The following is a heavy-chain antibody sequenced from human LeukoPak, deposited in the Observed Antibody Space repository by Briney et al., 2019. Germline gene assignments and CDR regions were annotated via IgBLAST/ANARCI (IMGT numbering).Heavy chain of an antibody. D-gene: IGHD2-21*02. J-gene: IGHJ4*02. CDR2: INHSGST. CDR1: GGSFSGYY. Sequence: PSETLSLTCAVYGGSFSGYYWSWIRQPPGKGLEWIGEINHSGSTNYNPSLKSQVTISVDTSKNQFSLKLSSVTAADTAVYYCARATCRGGDCYANYIDYWGQGTLVTVSS. CDR3: ARATCRGGDCYANYIDY. V-gene: IGHV4-34*01.